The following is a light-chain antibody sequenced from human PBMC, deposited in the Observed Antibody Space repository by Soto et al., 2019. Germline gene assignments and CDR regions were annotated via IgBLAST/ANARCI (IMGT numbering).Light chain of an antibody. CDR1: QSVSVNS. V-gene: IGKV3-20*01. CDR3: QQYGSSPQT. J-gene: IGKJ1*01. Sequence: EIVLTQSPFRIFFFPXVRPTLSCXXSQSVSVNSLAWYQQKGGQAPRLLIYAASTRATGVPDRFSGSGSGTDFTLTISRLEPEDFAVYYCQQYGSSPQTFGQGTKVDIK. CDR2: AAS.